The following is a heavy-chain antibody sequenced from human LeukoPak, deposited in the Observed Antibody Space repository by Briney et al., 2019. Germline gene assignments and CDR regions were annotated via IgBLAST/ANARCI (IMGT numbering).Heavy chain of an antibody. CDR2: ISAYNGNT. CDR1: GYTFTSYG. V-gene: IGHV1-18*01. D-gene: IGHD3-3*01. J-gene: IGHJ6*02. Sequence: ASVKVSFKASGYTFTSYGISWVRQAPGQGVEWMGWISAYNGNTNYAQKLQGRVTMTTDTSTSTAYMELRSLRSDDTAVYYCARESIYYDFWSGPTNYYYYGMDVWGQGTTVTVSS. CDR3: ARESIYYDFWSGPTNYYYYGMDV.